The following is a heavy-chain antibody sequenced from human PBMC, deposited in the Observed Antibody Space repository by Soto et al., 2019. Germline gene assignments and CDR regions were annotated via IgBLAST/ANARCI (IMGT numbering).Heavy chain of an antibody. J-gene: IGHJ4*01. CDR1: GDSVSSNSAG. D-gene: IGHD1-26*01. CDR2: TYYRSKWYY. V-gene: IGHV6-1*01. CDR3: ARGEQYSGRIFDY. Sequence: SQTLSLTCAITGDSVSSNSAGWSWARQSPLRGLEWLGRTYYRSKWYYEYAVSVRGRITINPDTSKNQYSLQLNSVTPEDTAVYFCARGEQYSGRIFDYWGQGTLVTVSS.